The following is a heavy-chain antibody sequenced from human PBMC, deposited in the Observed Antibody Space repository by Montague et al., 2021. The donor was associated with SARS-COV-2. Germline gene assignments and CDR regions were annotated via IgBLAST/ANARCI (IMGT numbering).Heavy chain of an antibody. V-gene: IGHV3-49*03. D-gene: IGHD6-13*01. J-gene: IGHJ4*02. CDR1: GFTFGDYA. CDR3: AAGLFYFDY. Sequence: SLRLSCAGSGFTFGDYAISWIRQTPGKGLEWVGFIRSKAYGGTTQYAASAEGKFTISRGDSKSIAYLQINSLKSDDTALYYAAAGLFYFDYWGQGALVTVSS. CDR2: IRSKAYGGTT.